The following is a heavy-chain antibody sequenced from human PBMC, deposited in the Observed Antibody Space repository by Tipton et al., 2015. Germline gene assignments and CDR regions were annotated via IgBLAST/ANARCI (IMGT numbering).Heavy chain of an antibody. D-gene: IGHD5-24*01. CDR3: ARNTYNHSPFYFDH. V-gene: IGHV1-18*01. J-gene: IGHJ4*02. CDR2: ISGYTGNT. CDR1: GYTFTNYG. Sequence: QLVQSGPEVKKPGASVKVSCKASGYTFTNYGIGWVRQAPGQGLEWMGWISGYTGNTNYAQRFRGRVTVTTDASTETTYMELRTLRSDDTAMYFCARNTYNHSPFYFDHWGQGTLVTVSS.